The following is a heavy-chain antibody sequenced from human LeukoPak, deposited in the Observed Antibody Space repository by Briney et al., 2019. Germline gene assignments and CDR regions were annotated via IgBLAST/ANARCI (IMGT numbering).Heavy chain of an antibody. CDR3: AKIAQLWLQVIDY. Sequence: SGGSLRLSCAASGFTFSRYAMSWVRQAPGKGLEWVSAISGSGGSTYYADSVKGRFTISRDNSKNTLYLQMNSLRAEDTAVYYCAKIAQLWLQVIDYWGQGALVTVSS. V-gene: IGHV3-23*01. CDR2: ISGSGGST. J-gene: IGHJ4*02. D-gene: IGHD5-18*01. CDR1: GFTFSRYA.